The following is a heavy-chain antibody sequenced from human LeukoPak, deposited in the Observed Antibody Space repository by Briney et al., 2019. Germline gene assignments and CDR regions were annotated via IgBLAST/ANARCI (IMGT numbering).Heavy chain of an antibody. V-gene: IGHV3-30*18. D-gene: IGHD3-3*01. Sequence: GRSLRLSCAASEFTFSSYGMHWVRQAPGKGLEWVAVISYDGSSKDYVDSVKGRFTISRDNSKNTLYLQMNSLRAEDTAVYYCAKAPEYYDFWSGYYTYYFDYWGQGTLVTVSS. CDR1: EFTFSSYG. CDR3: AKAPEYYDFWSGYYTYYFDY. CDR2: ISYDGSSK. J-gene: IGHJ4*02.